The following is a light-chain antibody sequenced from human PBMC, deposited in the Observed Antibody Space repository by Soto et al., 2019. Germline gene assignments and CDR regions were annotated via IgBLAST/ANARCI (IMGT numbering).Light chain of an antibody. CDR3: QQYNDWPRA. CDR2: GAS. CDR1: QTVSSN. J-gene: IGKJ2*01. Sequence: EIVMTQSPATLSVSPGERATLSCRASQTVSSNLAWYQQKPGQAPRLLIYGASTRAAGIPARFSGSGSGTEFTLTIGSLQSEDFAVYYCQQYNDWPRAFGQGTKLEIK. V-gene: IGKV3-15*01.